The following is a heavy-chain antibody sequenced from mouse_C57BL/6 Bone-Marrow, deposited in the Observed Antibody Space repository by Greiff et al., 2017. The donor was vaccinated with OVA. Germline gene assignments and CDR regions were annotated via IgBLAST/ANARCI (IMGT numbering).Heavy chain of an antibody. Sequence: QVQLQQSGAELVRPGASVTLSCKASGYTFTDYEMHWVKQTPVHGLEWIGAIDPETGGTAYNQKFKGKAILTADKSSSTAYMGLRSLTSEDSAVDYCTRSYSNYGDFDYWGQGTTLTVSS. CDR3: TRSYSNYGDFDY. CDR2: IDPETGGT. D-gene: IGHD2-5*01. CDR1: GYTFTDYE. V-gene: IGHV1-15*01. J-gene: IGHJ2*01.